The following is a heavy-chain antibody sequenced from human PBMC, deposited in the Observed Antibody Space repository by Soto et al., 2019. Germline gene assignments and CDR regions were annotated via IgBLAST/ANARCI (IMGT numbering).Heavy chain of an antibody. D-gene: IGHD2-8*01. J-gene: IGHJ4*01. V-gene: IGHV4-59*01. CDR1: GGSISTYH. Sequence: SETLSLTCTVSGGSISTYHWIWIRQPPEKGLEWVGYISYSGNTNYNPSLKSRVTISVDTSKNQFSLKLTSVTASDTAIYFCARGYCTNGVCYTGFDYWGHGTLVTVSS. CDR2: ISYSGNT. CDR3: ARGYCTNGVCYTGFDY.